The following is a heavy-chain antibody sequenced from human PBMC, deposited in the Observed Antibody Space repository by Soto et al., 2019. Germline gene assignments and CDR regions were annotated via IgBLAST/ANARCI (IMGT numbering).Heavy chain of an antibody. Sequence: EVQLLESGGGLVQPGGSLRLSCAASGFTFSSYAMSWVRQAPGKGLEWVSAISGSGGSTYYADSVKDRFTISRDNSKNPLYLQMNSLRAEDTAVYYCAKDPNVLRFLEWDQYYFDYWGQGTLVTVSS. CDR3: AKDPNVLRFLEWDQYYFDY. D-gene: IGHD3-3*01. CDR1: GFTFSSYA. J-gene: IGHJ4*02. V-gene: IGHV3-23*01. CDR2: ISGSGGST.